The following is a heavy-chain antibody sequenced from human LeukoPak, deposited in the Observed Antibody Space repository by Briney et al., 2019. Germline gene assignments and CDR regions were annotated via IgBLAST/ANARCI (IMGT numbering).Heavy chain of an antibody. J-gene: IGHJ6*03. V-gene: IGHV1-46*01. D-gene: IGHD1-1*01. CDR3: ARDLGLERPPYYYYYYMDV. CDR2: INPSGGST. CDR1: GYTFTSYY. Sequence: ASVKVSCKASGYTFTSYYMHWVRQAPGQGLEWMGIINPSGGSTSYAQKFQGRVTMTRDTSTSTVYMELSSLRSEDTAVYYCARDLGLERPPYYYYYYMDVWGKGTTVTVSS.